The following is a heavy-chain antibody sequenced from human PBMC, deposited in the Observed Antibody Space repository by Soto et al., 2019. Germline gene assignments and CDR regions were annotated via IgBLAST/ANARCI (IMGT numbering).Heavy chain of an antibody. Sequence: SETLSLTCTVSGGSISSYYWSWIRQPPGKGLEWIGYIYYSGSTNYNPSLKSRVTISVDTSKNQFSLKLSSVTAADTAVYYCARQVTEYYDYIWGSYRYHYFDHWGQGTLVTVSS. CDR1: GGSISSYY. D-gene: IGHD3-16*02. V-gene: IGHV4-59*08. CDR3: ARQVTEYYDYIWGSYRYHYFDH. J-gene: IGHJ4*02. CDR2: IYYSGST.